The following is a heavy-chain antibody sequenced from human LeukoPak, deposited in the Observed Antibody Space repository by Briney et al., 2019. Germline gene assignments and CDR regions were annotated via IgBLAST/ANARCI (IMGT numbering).Heavy chain of an antibody. CDR3: AKVGFGELLPDY. CDR1: GFTFSSYG. J-gene: IGHJ4*02. CDR2: ISYDGSNK. D-gene: IGHD3-10*01. V-gene: IGHV3-30*18. Sequence: PGGSLRLSCAASGFTFSSYGMHWVRQAPGKGLEWVAVISYDGSNKYYADSVKGRFTISRVNSKNTLYLQMNSLRAEDTAVYYCAKVGFGELLPDYWGQGTLVTVSS.